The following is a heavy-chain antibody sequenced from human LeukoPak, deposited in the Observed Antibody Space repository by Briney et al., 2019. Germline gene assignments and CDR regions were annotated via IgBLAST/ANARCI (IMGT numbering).Heavy chain of an antibody. V-gene: IGHV4-4*07. CDR2: FYTSGST. CDR3: ARGGGNLLPYFDPKYYYYMDV. CDR1: GDSISSYY. Sequence: SETLSLTCTVSGDSISSYYWSWIRQPAGKGLEWIGRFYTSGSTSYNPSLKSRITMSVDTSKKQFSLKLSSVTAADTAVYYCARGGGNLLPYFDPKYYYYMDVWGKGTTVTVSS. D-gene: IGHD3-9*01. J-gene: IGHJ6*03.